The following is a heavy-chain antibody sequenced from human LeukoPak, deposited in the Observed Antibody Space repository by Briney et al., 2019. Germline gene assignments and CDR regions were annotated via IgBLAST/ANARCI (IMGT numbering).Heavy chain of an antibody. D-gene: IGHD3-22*01. Sequence: SETLSLTCTVSGGSISSYYWSWIRQPPGKGLEWIGYIYYSGSTNYNPFLKSRVTISVDTSKNQFSLKLSSVTAADTAVYYCARGILLRDSSGESWFDPWGQGTLVTVSS. CDR3: ARGILLRDSSGESWFDP. J-gene: IGHJ5*02. V-gene: IGHV4-59*01. CDR2: IYYSGST. CDR1: GGSISSYY.